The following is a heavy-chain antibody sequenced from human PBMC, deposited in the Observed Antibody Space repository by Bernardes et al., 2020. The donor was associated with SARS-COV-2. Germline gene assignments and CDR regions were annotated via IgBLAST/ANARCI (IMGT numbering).Heavy chain of an antibody. D-gene: IGHD2-15*01. CDR1: GFTFRTYW. Sequence: LVLSCVVSGFTFRTYWMHWVRQAPGTGLEWVSRLNEDGSITTSADSVKGRFTISRDNAKHTLYLQMHSLRVEATSTYYCVRDLAGGSGSWGQGTLVTGSS. J-gene: IGHJ4*02. CDR3: VRDLAGGSGS. V-gene: IGHV3-74*01. CDR2: LNEDGSIT.